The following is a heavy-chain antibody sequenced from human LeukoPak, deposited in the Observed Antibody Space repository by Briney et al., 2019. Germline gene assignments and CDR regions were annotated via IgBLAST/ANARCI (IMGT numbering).Heavy chain of an antibody. J-gene: IGHJ5*02. CDR3: ARDQSATVTSGWFDP. V-gene: IGHV1-18*04. Sequence: ASVKVSCKASGYTFTSYGISRVRQAPGQGLEWMGWISAYNGNTNYAQKLQGRVTMTTDTSTSTAYMELRSLRSDDTAVYYCARDQSATVTSGWFDPWGQGTLVTVSS. CDR1: GYTFTSYG. CDR2: ISAYNGNT. D-gene: IGHD4-17*01.